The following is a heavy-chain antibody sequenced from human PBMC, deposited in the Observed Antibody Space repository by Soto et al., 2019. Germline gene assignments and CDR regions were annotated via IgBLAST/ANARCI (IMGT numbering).Heavy chain of an antibody. CDR3: AKSGSSGWYGWFDP. CDR1: GFSLRTSGGG. Sequence: PKLVNPPQALTLTCIFSGFSLRTSGGGGGLIRQPPGKALEWLGFIYWNDDKRYSPSLKSRLTITKDTSKNQVVLTMTNMDPVDTATYYCAKSGSSGWYGWFDPWGQGTLVTVSS. V-gene: IGHV2-5*01. D-gene: IGHD6-19*01. CDR2: IYWNDDK. J-gene: IGHJ5*02.